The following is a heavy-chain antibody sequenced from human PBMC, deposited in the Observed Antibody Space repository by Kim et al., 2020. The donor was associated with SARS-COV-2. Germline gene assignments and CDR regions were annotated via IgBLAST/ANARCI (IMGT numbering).Heavy chain of an antibody. CDR2: GSNK. D-gene: IGHD2-15*01. Sequence: GSNKYYADSVKGRFTISRDNSKNTLYLQRNSLRAEDTAVYYCANGIGFDYWGQGTLVTVSS. V-gene: IGHV3-30*02. J-gene: IGHJ4*02. CDR3: ANGIGFDY.